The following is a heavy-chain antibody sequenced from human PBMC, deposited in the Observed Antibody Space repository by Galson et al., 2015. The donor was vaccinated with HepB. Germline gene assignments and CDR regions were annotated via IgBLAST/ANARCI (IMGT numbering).Heavy chain of an antibody. V-gene: IGHV1-2*02. J-gene: IGHJ6*02. CDR1: GYTFTGYY. CDR2: INPNSGGT. D-gene: IGHD3-10*01. Sequence: SVKVSCKASGYTFTGYYMHWVRQAPGQGLEWMGWINPNSGGTNYAQKFQGRVTMTRDTSISTAYMELSRLRSDDTAVYYCARAYYYGSGRTTYYYYGMDVWGQGTMVTVSS. CDR3: ARAYYYGSGRTTYYYYGMDV.